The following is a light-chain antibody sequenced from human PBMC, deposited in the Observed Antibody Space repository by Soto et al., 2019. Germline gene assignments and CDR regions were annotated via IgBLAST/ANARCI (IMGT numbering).Light chain of an antibody. CDR1: QSFSSSY. CDR3: QQYSSSPPYT. CDR2: GAS. Sequence: EIVLTQSPGTLSLSPGERATLSCRASQSFSSSYLAWYQQKPGQAPRLLMYGASNRATGIPDRFSGSGSGTDLTLTISRLEPEGFAVYYCQQYSSSPPYTFGQGTKLEIK. J-gene: IGKJ2*01. V-gene: IGKV3-20*01.